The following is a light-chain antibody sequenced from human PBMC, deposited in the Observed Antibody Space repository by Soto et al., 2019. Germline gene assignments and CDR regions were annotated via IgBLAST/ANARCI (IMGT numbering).Light chain of an antibody. Sequence: QSALTQPASVSGSPGQSITISCTGTSSDVGGYNYVSWYQQHPGKAPKLIIYEISNRPSGVPDRFSGSKSGNTASLTIAGLQAEDEADYYCSSYTSSSNDYVFGTGTKLTVL. CDR2: EIS. V-gene: IGLV2-14*01. CDR3: SSYTSSSNDYV. J-gene: IGLJ1*01. CDR1: SSDVGGYNY.